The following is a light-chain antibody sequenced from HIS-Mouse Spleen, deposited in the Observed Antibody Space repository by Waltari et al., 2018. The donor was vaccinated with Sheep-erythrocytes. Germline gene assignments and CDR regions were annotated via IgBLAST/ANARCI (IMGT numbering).Light chain of an antibody. CDR1: SSDVGGYNY. CDR2: DVS. V-gene: IGLV2-14*03. Sequence: QSALTQPASVSGSPGQSITISCTGTSSDVGGYNYVSWYQQHPGKAPKLMIYDVSNRPSGVPNRFSGSKSVNTASLTISGLQAEDEADYYCSLYTSSSSYVFGTGTKVTVL. J-gene: IGLJ1*01. CDR3: SLYTSSSSYV.